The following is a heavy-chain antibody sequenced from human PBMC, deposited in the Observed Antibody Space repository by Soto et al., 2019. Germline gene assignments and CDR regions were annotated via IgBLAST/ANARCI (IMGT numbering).Heavy chain of an antibody. CDR1: GGSVDNGGYY. V-gene: IGHV4-61*08. CDR2: VYYSGST. CDR3: ARKSEIKDGYNGGAYYFDY. J-gene: IGHJ4*02. Sequence: SETLSLTCTVSGGSVDNGGYYWSWIRRPPGKGLEWIGYVYYSGSTEYSPSLKSRVTISLDTSKNQFSLKLNSVTAADTAVYYCARKSEIKDGYNGGAYYFDYWGQGTLVTVSS. D-gene: IGHD5-12*01.